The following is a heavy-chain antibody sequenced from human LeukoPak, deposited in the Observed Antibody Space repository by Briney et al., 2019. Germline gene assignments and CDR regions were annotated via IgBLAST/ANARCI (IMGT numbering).Heavy chain of an antibody. V-gene: IGHV3-30*03. CDR1: GFTFSSYG. J-gene: IGHJ4*02. Sequence: GGSLRLSCAASGFTFSSYGMHWVRQAPGKGLEWVAVISYDGSNKYYADSVKGRFTISRDNSKNTLYLQMNSLRAEDTAVYYCARDLHGRRDYWGQGTLVTVSS. D-gene: IGHD5-24*01. CDR2: ISYDGSNK. CDR3: ARDLHGRRDY.